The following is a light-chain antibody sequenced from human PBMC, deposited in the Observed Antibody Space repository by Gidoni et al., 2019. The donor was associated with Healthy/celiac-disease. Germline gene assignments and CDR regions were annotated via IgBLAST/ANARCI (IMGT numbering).Light chain of an antibody. CDR3: QQYNSYLT. CDR2: KVY. CDR1: QSISSW. J-gene: IGKJ1*01. Sequence: DIQMTQSPSTLSASVGDRVTITCRASQSISSWLAWYHQKPGKAHKLLIYKVYSLERGVPSRFSGSGSGTEFTLTISSLQPDDFATYYCQQYNSYLTFGQGTKVEIK. V-gene: IGKV1-5*03.